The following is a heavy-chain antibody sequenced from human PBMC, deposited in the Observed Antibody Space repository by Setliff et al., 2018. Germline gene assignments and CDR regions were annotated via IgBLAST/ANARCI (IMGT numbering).Heavy chain of an antibody. V-gene: IGHV3-48*03. CDR2: ISTLGGAI. D-gene: IGHD5-12*01. CDR1: GFSFSGHE. J-gene: IGHJ4*02. CDR3: ARVRYSGFDY. Sequence: GESLSLSCAASGFSFSGHEMNWVRQAPGKGLEWISSISTLGGAIYYADSVKGRFTISRDNAKNTLYLQMNNLRAEDTAVYYCARVRYSGFDYWGQGTLVTVSS.